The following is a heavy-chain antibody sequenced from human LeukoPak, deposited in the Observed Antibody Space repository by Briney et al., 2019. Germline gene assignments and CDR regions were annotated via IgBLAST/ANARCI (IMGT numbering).Heavy chain of an antibody. D-gene: IGHD3-22*01. J-gene: IGHJ4*02. CDR2: ISAYNGNT. Sequence: VSVKVSCKASGYTFTSYGISWVRQAPGQGLEWMGWISAYNGNTNYAQKLQGRVTMTTDTSTSTAYMELRSLRSDDTAVYYCARLYDSSGYYYYDYWGQGTLVTVSS. CDR3: ARLYDSSGYYYYDY. CDR1: GYTFTSYG. V-gene: IGHV1-18*01.